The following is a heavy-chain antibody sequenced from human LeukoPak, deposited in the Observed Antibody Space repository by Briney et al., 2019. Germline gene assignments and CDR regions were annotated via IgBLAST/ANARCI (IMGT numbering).Heavy chain of an antibody. CDR1: GFTFSDYY. Sequence: GGSLRLSCAASGFTFSDYYMTWIRQAPGKRLEWVSYISGISSNIQYADSVKGRFTISRDNAKNSLYLQMNSLRAEDTAVYYCAREKDVAAAGVFDYWGQGTLVTVSS. V-gene: IGHV3-11*04. CDR3: AREKDVAAAGVFDY. D-gene: IGHD6-13*01. J-gene: IGHJ4*02. CDR2: ISGISSNI.